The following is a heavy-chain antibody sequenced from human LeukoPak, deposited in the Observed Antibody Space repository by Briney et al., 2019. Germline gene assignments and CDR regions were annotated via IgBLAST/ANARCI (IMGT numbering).Heavy chain of an antibody. CDR1: GFTFSSYA. J-gene: IGHJ5*02. V-gene: IGHV3-23*01. CDR3: AREGDSGRHYYGSGSYYWGSINWFDP. D-gene: IGHD3-10*01. Sequence: PGGSLRLSCAASGFTFSSYAMSWVRQAPGKGLEWVSAISGSGGSTYYADSVKGRFTISRDNSKNTLYLQMNSLRAEDTAVYYCAREGDSGRHYYGSGSYYWGSINWFDPWGQGTLVTVSS. CDR2: ISGSGGST.